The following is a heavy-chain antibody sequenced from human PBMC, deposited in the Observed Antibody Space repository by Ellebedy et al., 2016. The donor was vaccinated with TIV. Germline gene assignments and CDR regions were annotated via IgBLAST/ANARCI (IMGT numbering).Heavy chain of an antibody. D-gene: IGHD3-22*01. J-gene: IGHJ4*02. CDR3: ARDVYYFDSSGYQDGLYFDY. V-gene: IGHV6-1*01. Sequence: SQTLSLTCAISGDSVSSNSAAWNWIRQSPSRGLGWLGRTYYRSKWYYDYAVSVKSRITINPDTSKNHFSLQLNSVTPEDTAVYYCARDVYYFDSSGYQDGLYFDYWGQGTLVTVSS. CDR2: TYYRSKWYY. CDR1: GDSVSSNSAA.